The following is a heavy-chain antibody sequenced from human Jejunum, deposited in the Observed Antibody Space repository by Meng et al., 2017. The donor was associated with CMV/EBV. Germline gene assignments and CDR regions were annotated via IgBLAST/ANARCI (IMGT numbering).Heavy chain of an antibody. CDR2: IKQDGSEK. CDR3: ARNARGSGY. Sequence: LSCAASGFTVSTYWMTWGSQAKGKGVEWVANIKQDGSEKYYVDSVKGRFTISRDNAKNSLFLQMNSLRAEDTAMYYCARNARGSGYWGQGTLVTVSS. J-gene: IGHJ4*02. V-gene: IGHV3-7*01. D-gene: IGHD3-10*01. CDR1: GFTVSTYW.